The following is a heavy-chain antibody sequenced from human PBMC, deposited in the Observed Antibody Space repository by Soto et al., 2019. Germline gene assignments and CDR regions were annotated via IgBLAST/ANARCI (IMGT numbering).Heavy chain of an antibody. J-gene: IGHJ5*02. Sequence: XSVKVSCTAFGYPFTGYYRHWVRQAPGQGLEWMGWINPNSGGTNYAQKFQGRVTMTRDTSISTAYMELSRLRSDDTAVYYCARVRFNWNYGNWFDPWGQGTLVTVSS. V-gene: IGHV1-2*02. CDR3: ARVRFNWNYGNWFDP. D-gene: IGHD1-7*01. CDR1: GYPFTGYY. CDR2: INPNSGGT.